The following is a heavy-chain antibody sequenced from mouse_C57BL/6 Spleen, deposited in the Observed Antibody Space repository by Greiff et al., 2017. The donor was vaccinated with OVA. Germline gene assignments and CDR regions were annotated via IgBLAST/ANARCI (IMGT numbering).Heavy chain of an antibody. D-gene: IGHD1-1*01. V-gene: IGHV15-2*01. CDR3: ARPYYGSSYPGYFDV. Sequence: QVQLQQSGSELRSPGSSVKLSCKDFDSEVFPIAYMSWVRQKPGHGFEWIGGILPSIGRTIYGEKFEDKATLDADTLSNTAYLELNSLTSEDSAIYYCARPYYGSSYPGYFDVWGTGTTVTVSS. CDR1: DSEVFPIAY. CDR2: ILPSIGRT. J-gene: IGHJ1*03.